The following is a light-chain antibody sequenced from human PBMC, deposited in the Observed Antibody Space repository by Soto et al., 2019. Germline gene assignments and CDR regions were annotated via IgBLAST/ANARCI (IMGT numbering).Light chain of an antibody. Sequence: DIQLTQSPSSLSASVGDRVTITCQASQDISSYLNWYQQKPGKAPKLLIYDASNLETGVPSRFSGSGSGTDFSFTISSLHPEYISTYSWQQYDNLPHIFGGGTKVEIK. CDR1: QDISSY. J-gene: IGKJ4*01. CDR3: QQYDNLPHI. CDR2: DAS. V-gene: IGKV1-33*01.